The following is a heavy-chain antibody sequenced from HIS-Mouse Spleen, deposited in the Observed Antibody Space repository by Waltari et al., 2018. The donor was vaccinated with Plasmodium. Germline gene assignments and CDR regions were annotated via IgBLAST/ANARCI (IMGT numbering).Heavy chain of an antibody. CDR1: GGSFSGYY. J-gene: IGHJ4*02. Sequence: QVQLQQWGAGLLKPSETLSLTCAVYGGSFSGYYWSWIRQPPGKWLEWLGEINHSGSTNDNPSLKSRVTISVDTSKNQFALKLSSVTAADTAVYYCARLVVVASKDSYWGQGTLVTVSS. CDR3: ARLVVVASKDSY. V-gene: IGHV4-34*01. D-gene: IGHD2-15*01. CDR2: INHSGST.